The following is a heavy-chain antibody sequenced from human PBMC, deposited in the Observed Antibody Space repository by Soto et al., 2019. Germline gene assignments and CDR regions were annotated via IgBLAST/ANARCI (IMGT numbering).Heavy chain of an antibody. V-gene: IGHV4-4*02. Sequence: QVQLQESGPGLVKPSGTLSLTCAVSGASISSTNWWSWVRQAPGEGPEWIGEIYHSGATNYNPSLKSRVIISMDTSKNQLSLRLDSVTAADTAVYFCARHIAVPITRGFDYWGQGTRVTVSS. J-gene: IGHJ4*02. CDR1: GASISSTNW. CDR2: IYHSGAT. CDR3: ARHIAVPITRGFDY. D-gene: IGHD2-15*01.